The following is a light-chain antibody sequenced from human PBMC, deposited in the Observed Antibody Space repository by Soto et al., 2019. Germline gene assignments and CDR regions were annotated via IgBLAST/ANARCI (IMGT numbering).Light chain of an antibody. CDR2: DAS. J-gene: IGKJ1*01. CDR1: QSVSSY. CDR3: LQRSKWQGWT. V-gene: IGKV3-11*01. Sequence: EIVLTQSPATLSLSPGERATLSCRASQSVSSYLAWYQQKPGQAPRLLIYDASNRATGIPARFSGRGSGTDFTLTISSLEPEDFAVYYCLQRSKWQGWTFGQGTKVEIK.